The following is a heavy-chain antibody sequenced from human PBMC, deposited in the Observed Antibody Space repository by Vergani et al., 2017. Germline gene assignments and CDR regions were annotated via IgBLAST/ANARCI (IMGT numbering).Heavy chain of an antibody. D-gene: IGHD6-19*01. V-gene: IGHV4-39*01. CDR2: IYYSGLT. CDR1: ADSISSGSSY. J-gene: IGHJ4*02. CDR3: ARQRPGSGWSPGDFDD. Sequence: QLQLQQSGPGLVKPSETLFLTCTVPADSISSGSSYGGWIRQPPGKSLEWIGSIYYSGLTYSNPSLKSRVAISVDTSKNQFSLKVTSVTAADTAVYFCARQRPGSGWSPGDFDDWGQGILVTVSS.